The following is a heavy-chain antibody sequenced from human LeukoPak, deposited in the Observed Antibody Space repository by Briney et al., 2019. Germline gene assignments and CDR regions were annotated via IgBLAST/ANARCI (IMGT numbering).Heavy chain of an antibody. CDR1: GFSVSNYY. V-gene: IGHV3-66*01. CDR2: ISTGGGT. Sequence: PGGSLRLSCVASGFSVSNYYMSWVRQAPGKGLEWVSVISTGGGTSYTDSVKGRFTFSRDNSKNTLFLQMNSLRAEDTGVYYCARGGITDYGDYSSFDYWGQGTLLTVPS. CDR3: ARGGITDYGDYSSFDY. D-gene: IGHD4-17*01. J-gene: IGHJ4*02.